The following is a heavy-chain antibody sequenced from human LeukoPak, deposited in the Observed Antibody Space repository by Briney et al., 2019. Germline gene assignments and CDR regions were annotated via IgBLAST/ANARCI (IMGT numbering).Heavy chain of an antibody. CDR3: AKASSETNFDY. Sequence: GGSLRLSCAASGFTVSSNYMSWVRQVPGKGLEWVSIIYSGGDTYYADSVKGRFTISRDNSQNTLYLQMNSLRVEDTAIYYCAKASSETNFDYWGQGSLVTVSS. J-gene: IGHJ4*02. V-gene: IGHV3-66*01. CDR1: GFTVSSNY. D-gene: IGHD2-2*01. CDR2: IYSGGDT.